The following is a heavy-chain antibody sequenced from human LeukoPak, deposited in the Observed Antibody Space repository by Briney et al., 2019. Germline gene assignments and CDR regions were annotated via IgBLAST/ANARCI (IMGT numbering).Heavy chain of an antibody. V-gene: IGHV3-21*01. J-gene: IGHJ4*02. Sequence: GGSLRLSCAASGFTFSSYSMNWVRQAPGKGLEWVSSISSSSSYIYYADSVKGRFTISSDNAKNSLYLQMNSLRAEDTAVYYCARGNVGARDYYFDYWGQGTLVSVSS. CDR2: ISSSSSYI. CDR1: GFTFSSYS. D-gene: IGHD1-26*01. CDR3: ARGNVGARDYYFDY.